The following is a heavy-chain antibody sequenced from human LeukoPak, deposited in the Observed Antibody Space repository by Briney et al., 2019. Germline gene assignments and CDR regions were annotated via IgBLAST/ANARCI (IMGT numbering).Heavy chain of an antibody. CDR2: IIPIFGTA. J-gene: IGHJ6*03. CDR1: GGTFSSYA. Sequence: SVKVSCKASGGTFSSYAISWVRQAPGQGLEWMGGIIPIFGTANYAQKFQGRVTITTDESTSTAYMELSSLRSEDTAVYYCARAVLAARPDYYYYYYMDVWGKGTTVTVSS. D-gene: IGHD6-6*01. V-gene: IGHV1-69*05. CDR3: ARAVLAARPDYYYYYYMDV.